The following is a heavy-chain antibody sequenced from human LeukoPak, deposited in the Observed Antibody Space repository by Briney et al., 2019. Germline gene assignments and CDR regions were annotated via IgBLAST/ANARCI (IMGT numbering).Heavy chain of an antibody. V-gene: IGHV6-1*01. CDR1: GDSVSSDSAA. CDR2: TYYKSKWYN. J-gene: IGHJ6*02. Sequence: SQTLSLTCAISGDSVSSDSAAYNWLRPSPSRGLEWLGKTYYKSKWYNDYAVSVKSRITINPDTSKNQFSLQLNSVTPEDTGMYYCTRGGYYGLDVWGQGTTVTVSS. D-gene: IGHD3-16*01. CDR3: TRGGYYGLDV.